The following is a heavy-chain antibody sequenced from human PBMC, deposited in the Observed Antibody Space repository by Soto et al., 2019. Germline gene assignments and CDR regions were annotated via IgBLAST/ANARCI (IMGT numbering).Heavy chain of an antibody. CDR1: GGTFSSYA. Sequence: QVQLVQSGAEVKKPGSSVKVSCKASGGTFSSYAISWVRQAPGQGLEWMGEIIPIFGTANYAQKFQGRVRITGDASTSTAYMELGSLRSEDTAVYYCARDRGPSSGYYPYWFDPWGQGTLVTVSS. CDR2: IIPIFGTA. J-gene: IGHJ5*02. CDR3: ARDRGPSSGYYPYWFDP. V-gene: IGHV1-69*12. D-gene: IGHD3-22*01.